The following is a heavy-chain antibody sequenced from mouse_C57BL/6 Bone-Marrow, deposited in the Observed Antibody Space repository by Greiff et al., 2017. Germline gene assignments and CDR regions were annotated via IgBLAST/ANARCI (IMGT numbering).Heavy chain of an antibody. Sequence: QVHVKQSGAELVRPGASVTLSCKASGYTFTDYAMHWVKQTPVHGLEWIGAIDPETGGTAYHQKVKGKAILTADKSYGTAYMELRSLTSEDSAVYDYTRVLRGFAYGDRGTVVTVSA. V-gene: IGHV1-15*01. CDR2: IDPETGGT. D-gene: IGHD1-1*01. CDR1: GYTFTDYA. J-gene: IGHJ3*01. CDR3: TRVLRGFAY.